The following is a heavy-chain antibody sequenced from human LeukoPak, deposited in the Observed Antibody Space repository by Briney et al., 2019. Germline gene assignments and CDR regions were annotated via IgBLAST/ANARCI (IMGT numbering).Heavy chain of an antibody. CDR1: GFAYSSYW. CDR2: IKQDGSER. Sequence: GGSLRLSCRASGFAYSSYWMTWVRQAPGKGLEWVATIKQDGSERDYVDSVKGRFTISRDNAKNSLYLQMNSLRVEDTAVYYCAKDRAVFDYWGQGTLVTVSS. CDR3: AKDRAVFDY. J-gene: IGHJ4*02. D-gene: IGHD5-24*01. V-gene: IGHV3-7*01.